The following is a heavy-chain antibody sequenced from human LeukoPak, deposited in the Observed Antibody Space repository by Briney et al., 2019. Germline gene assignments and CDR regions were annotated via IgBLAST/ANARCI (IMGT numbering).Heavy chain of an antibody. CDR2: ITWDGDVT. CDR1: GFTFHDHT. CDR3: TKDAAYSSSWFGYFDY. V-gene: IGHV3-43*01. D-gene: IGHD6-13*01. Sequence: GGSLRLSCAASGFTFHDHTMPWVRQGPGKRLEWVALITWDGDVTHYADSVKGRLTISRDNSKNSLFLQMNSVTTEDTALYYCTKDAAYSSSWFGYFDYWGQGTLVTVSS. J-gene: IGHJ4*02.